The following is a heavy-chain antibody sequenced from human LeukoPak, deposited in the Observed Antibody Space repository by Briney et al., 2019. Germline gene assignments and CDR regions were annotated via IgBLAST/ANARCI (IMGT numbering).Heavy chain of an antibody. CDR3: ARGYGDYFPFDY. D-gene: IGHD4-17*01. CDR2: IYHSGST. V-gene: IGHV4-30-2*01. J-gene: IGHJ4*02. Sequence: SETVSLTCAVSGGSISSGGYSWSWIRQPPGKGLEWIGYIYHSGSTYYNPSLKSRVTISVDRSKNQFSLKLSSVTAADTAVYYCARGYGDYFPFDYWGQGTLVTVSS. CDR1: GGSISSGGYS.